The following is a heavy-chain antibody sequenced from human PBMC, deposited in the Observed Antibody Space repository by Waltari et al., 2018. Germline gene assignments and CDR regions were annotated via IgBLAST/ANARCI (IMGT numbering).Heavy chain of an antibody. D-gene: IGHD2-21*01. CDR1: GFPFSSYA. V-gene: IGHV3-23*01. J-gene: IGHJ4*02. CDR2: ISGSGGST. Sequence: EVQLLESGGGLVQPGGSLRLSCASAGFPFSSYALSCVRQAPGKGLEWVSAISGSGGSTYYADSVKGRFTISRDNSKNTLYLQMNSLRAEDTAVYYCAKDHSPSYWGQGTLVTVSS. CDR3: AKDHSPSY.